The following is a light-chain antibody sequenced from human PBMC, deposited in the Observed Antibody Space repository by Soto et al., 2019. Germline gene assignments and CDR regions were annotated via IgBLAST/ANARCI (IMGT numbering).Light chain of an antibody. CDR2: GNN. V-gene: IGLV1-40*01. CDR3: QSYDISLSGWV. Sequence: QLVLTQPPSVSGAPGQRVTISCTGSSSNIGAGYDVHWYQQLPGTAPKLLIYGNNNRPSGVPDRFSGSKSGTSASLAITGLQAEDEADYYCQSYDISLSGWVFGGGTQLTVL. J-gene: IGLJ3*02. CDR1: SSNIGAGYD.